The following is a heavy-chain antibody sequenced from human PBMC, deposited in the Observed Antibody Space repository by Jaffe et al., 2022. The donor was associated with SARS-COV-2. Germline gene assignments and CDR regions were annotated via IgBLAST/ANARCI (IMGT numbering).Heavy chain of an antibody. D-gene: IGHD3-9*01. CDR1: GFTFSSYA. Sequence: QVQLVESGGGVVQPGRSLRLSCAASGFTFSSYAMHWVRQAPGKGLEWVAVISYDGSNKYYADSVKGRFTISRDNSKNTLYLQMNSLRAEDTAVYYCARAGGPHYDILTGYYTPRDGMDVWGQGTTVTVSS. CDR3: ARAGGPHYDILTGYYTPRDGMDV. CDR2: ISYDGSNK. V-gene: IGHV3-30-3*01. J-gene: IGHJ6*02.